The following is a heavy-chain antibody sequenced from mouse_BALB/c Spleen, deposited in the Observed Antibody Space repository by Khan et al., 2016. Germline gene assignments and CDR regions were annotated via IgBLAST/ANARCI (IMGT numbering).Heavy chain of an antibody. D-gene: IGHD2-3*01. CDR1: GDSITSGY. CDR3: AIYDGYSFDY. Sequence: EVQLQESGPSLVKPSQTLSLTCSVTGDSITSGYWNWIRKFPGNKLEYMGYISYSGSTYYNPYLKSRISIIRDTSKSQYYLQLKSVTSEDIATYYCAIYDGYSFDYWGQGTTLTVSS. CDR2: ISYSGST. V-gene: IGHV3-8*02. J-gene: IGHJ2*01.